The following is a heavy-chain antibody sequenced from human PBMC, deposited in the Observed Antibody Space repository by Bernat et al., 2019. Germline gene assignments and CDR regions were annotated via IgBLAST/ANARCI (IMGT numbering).Heavy chain of an antibody. D-gene: IGHD3-22*01. CDR2: IWYDGSNK. CDR1: GFTFSSYG. J-gene: IGHJ4*02. V-gene: IGHV3-30*19. CDR3: ARAEVDYYDSSGYYYFDY. Sequence: QVQLVESGGGVVQPGRSLRLSCAASGFTFSSYGMHWVRQSPGKGLEWVAVIWYDGSNKYYADSVKGRFTISRDNSKNTLYLQMNSLRAEDTAVYYCARAEVDYYDSSGYYYFDYWGQGTLVTVSS.